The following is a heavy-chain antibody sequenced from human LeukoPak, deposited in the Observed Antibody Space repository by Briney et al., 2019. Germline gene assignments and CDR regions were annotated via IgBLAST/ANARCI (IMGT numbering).Heavy chain of an antibody. CDR2: ISSSSSYI. CDR1: GFPFSS. D-gene: IGHD3-10*01. J-gene: IGHJ6*04. CDR3: ARDRVVAGYYYGMDV. Sequence: GGSLRLSCAASGFPFSSMNWVRQAPGKGLEWVSSISSSSSYIYYADSVKGRFTISRDNAKNSLYLQMNSLRAEDTAVYYCARDRVVAGYYYGMDVWGKGTTVTVSS. V-gene: IGHV3-21*01.